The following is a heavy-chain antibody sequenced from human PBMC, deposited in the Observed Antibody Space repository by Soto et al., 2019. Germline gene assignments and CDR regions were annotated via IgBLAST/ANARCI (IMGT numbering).Heavy chain of an antibody. Sequence: GESLKISCRSSGYNFANSWIGWVRQMPGNGLEWMGIIYPGDSDTRYSPTFEGQVTISADKSISTAYLQWGSLKASDSAIYYCAILANRGGSCPDYCRQGTLVTVSS. CDR1: GYNFANSW. J-gene: IGHJ4*02. CDR2: IYPGDSDT. V-gene: IGHV5-51*01. CDR3: AILANRGGSCPDY. D-gene: IGHD2-15*01.